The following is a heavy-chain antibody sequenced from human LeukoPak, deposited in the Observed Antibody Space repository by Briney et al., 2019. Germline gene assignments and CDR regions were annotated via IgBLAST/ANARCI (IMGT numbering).Heavy chain of an antibody. Sequence: PGGSLRLSCAASGFTFSSYSMNWVRQAPGKGLEWVSAISGSGGSTYYADSVKGRFTISRDNSKNTLYLQMNSLRAEDTAVYYCATLYYGSGSYRPSFDHWGQGTLVTVSS. V-gene: IGHV3-23*01. J-gene: IGHJ4*02. CDR3: ATLYYGSGSYRPSFDH. CDR2: ISGSGGST. D-gene: IGHD3-10*01. CDR1: GFTFSSYS.